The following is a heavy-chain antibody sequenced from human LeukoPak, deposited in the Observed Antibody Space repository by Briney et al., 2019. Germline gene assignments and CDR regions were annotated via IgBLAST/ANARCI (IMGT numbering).Heavy chain of an antibody. Sequence: TSVKVSCKTSGFTFTTSAIQWVRQARGQHLEWIGWIVVGSGHTNYAQKFQERVTFTRDMSTSTAYMKLSSLRSEDTAVYYCAAESPYVWGSCRPYYYMDVWGKGTTVTVSS. CDR1: GFTFTTSA. CDR2: IVVGSGHT. CDR3: AAESPYVWGSCRPYYYMDV. J-gene: IGHJ6*03. D-gene: IGHD3-16*02. V-gene: IGHV1-58*02.